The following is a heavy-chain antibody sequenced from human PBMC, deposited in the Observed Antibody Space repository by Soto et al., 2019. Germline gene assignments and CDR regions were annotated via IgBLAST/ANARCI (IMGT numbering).Heavy chain of an antibody. J-gene: IGHJ4*02. D-gene: IGHD2-8*01. V-gene: IGHV1-18*01. CDR2: ISAYNGNT. Sequence: QVQLVQSGAEVKKPGASVKVSCKASGYTFTSYGISWVRQAPGQGLEWMGWISAYNGNTNYAQKLQGRVTMTTDTTARTGLNELRSLRSDDTAVYYCARKTTNGDYWGQGTLVTVSS. CDR1: GYTFTSYG. CDR3: ARKTTNGDY.